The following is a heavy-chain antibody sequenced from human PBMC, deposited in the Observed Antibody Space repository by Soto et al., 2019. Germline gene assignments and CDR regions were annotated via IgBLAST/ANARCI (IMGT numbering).Heavy chain of an antibody. Sequence: GASVKVSCKASGYTFTGYYMHWVRQAPGQGLEWMGWINPNSGGTNYAQKFQGWVTMTRDTSISTAYMELSRLRSDDTAVYYCARAAGSRAVAADYYYYYGMDVWRQGTTVTVSS. V-gene: IGHV1-2*04. CDR3: ARAAGSRAVAADYYYYYGMDV. D-gene: IGHD6-19*01. J-gene: IGHJ6*02. CDR2: INPNSGGT. CDR1: GYTFTGYY.